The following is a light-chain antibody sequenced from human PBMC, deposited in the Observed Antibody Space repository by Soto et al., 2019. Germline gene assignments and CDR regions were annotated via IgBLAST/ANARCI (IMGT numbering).Light chain of an antibody. CDR1: QSVLSTSNNKNY. CDR2: WAS. J-gene: IGKJ4*01. Sequence: DIVMTQSPDSLAVSLGERATINCKSSQSVLSTSNNKNYLTWYQQRPGQPPKRLIYWASTRESGVPERFSGTGSGTDFTLTISSLQAEDVAIYYCQQSYSPPLTFGGGTRVEIK. V-gene: IGKV4-1*01. CDR3: QQSYSPPLT.